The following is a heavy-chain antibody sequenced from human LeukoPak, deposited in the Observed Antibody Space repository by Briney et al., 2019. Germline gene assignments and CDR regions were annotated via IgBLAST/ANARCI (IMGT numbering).Heavy chain of an antibody. CDR1: GFPSADSG. Sequence: GGSLRISSDASGFPSADSGLPTVRQAPGKGQRVDSGVDWNGDSTGYADSVKGRFTISRDNAKNSLYLQMNSLRAEDTALYYCARNERNYYYYYMDVWGKGTTVTVS. V-gene: IGHV3-20*03. D-gene: IGHD1-1*01. CDR2: VDWNGDST. CDR3: ARNERNYYYYYMDV. J-gene: IGHJ6*03.